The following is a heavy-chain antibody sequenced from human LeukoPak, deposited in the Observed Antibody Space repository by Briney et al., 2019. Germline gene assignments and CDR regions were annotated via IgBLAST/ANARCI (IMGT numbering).Heavy chain of an antibody. CDR2: IIPIFGTA. V-gene: IGHV1-69*05. Sequence: SLKVSCEASRGTFISYAISCVREAPGQGREWRGGIIPIFGTANYAQKLQGRVTTTTDESTSTAYMDLSSVKSQDTAVYYCARLRTAMVIEYYFVYWGQGTLVTVSS. D-gene: IGHD5-18*01. J-gene: IGHJ4*02. CDR3: ARLRTAMVIEYYFVY. CDR1: RGTFISYA.